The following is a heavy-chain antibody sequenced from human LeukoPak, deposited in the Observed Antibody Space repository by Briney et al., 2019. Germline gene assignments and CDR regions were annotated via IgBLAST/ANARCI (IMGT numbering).Heavy chain of an antibody. V-gene: IGHV1-69*01. Sequence: GSSGKVSCKASGGTLSSYAISWVRQATGQGLEWMGGIIPIFGTANYAQKFQGRVTITADESTSTAYMELSSLRSEDTAVYYCARGYYDILTGPIYYYGMDVWGKGTTVTVSS. CDR3: ARGYYDILTGPIYYYGMDV. CDR1: GGTLSSYA. D-gene: IGHD3-9*01. CDR2: IIPIFGTA. J-gene: IGHJ6*04.